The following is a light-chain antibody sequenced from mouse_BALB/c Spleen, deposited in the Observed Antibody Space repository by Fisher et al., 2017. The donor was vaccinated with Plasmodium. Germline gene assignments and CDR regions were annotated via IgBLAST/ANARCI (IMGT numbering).Light chain of an antibody. Sequence: DIVLTQYPSSMYASLGERDTITCKVSQDINRYLTWFQQKPGKSPKTLIYRANRLVDGVPSRFSGSGSGQDYSLTISSLEYEDMGIYYCLQYGEFPPTFGGGTTLEIK. CDR2: RAN. CDR1: QDINRY. J-gene: IGKJ1*01. V-gene: IGKV14-111*01. CDR3: LQYGEFPPT.